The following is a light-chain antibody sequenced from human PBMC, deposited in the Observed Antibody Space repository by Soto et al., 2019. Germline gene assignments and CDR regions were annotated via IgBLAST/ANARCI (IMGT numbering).Light chain of an antibody. J-gene: IGLJ3*02. V-gene: IGLV1-44*01. CDR3: ATWDGSLQSWV. Sequence: QSVPTQPPSVSGTPGQRVTISCSGSNSNIGSHLVNWYQQVPGTAPRLLIYTNNQRPSGVPDRFSDSKSGTSASLAISGLQSEDEADYYCATWDGSLQSWVFGGGTKLTVL. CDR2: TNN. CDR1: NSNIGSHL.